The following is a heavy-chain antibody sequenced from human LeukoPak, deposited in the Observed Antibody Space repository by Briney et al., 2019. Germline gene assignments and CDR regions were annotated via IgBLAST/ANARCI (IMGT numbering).Heavy chain of an antibody. CDR2: XXPNSGGX. J-gene: IGHJ4*02. D-gene: IGHD2-15*01. CDR1: GYTFTGYY. V-gene: IGHV1-2*02. CDR3: AIIQVVVAARGDLDY. Sequence: ASVXVSCKASGYTFTGYYMXXXXXAPGQGXXXXXXXXPNSGGXNYAQKFXGXVXXXXDTSISTAYMELSRLRSDDTAVYYCAIIQVVVAARGDLDYWGQGTLVTVSS.